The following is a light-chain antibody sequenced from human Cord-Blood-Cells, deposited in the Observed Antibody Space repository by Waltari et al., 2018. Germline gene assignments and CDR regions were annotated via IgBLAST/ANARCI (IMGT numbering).Light chain of an antibody. CDR1: QSVSSN. CDR2: GAS. Sequence: LVMTQSPATLSVSPGELATIYCRASQSVSSNLAWYQQKPGQAPRLLIYGASTRATGIPARFSGSGSGTEFTLTISSLQSEDFAVYYCQQYNNWPPYSFGQGTKLEIK. J-gene: IGKJ2*03. V-gene: IGKV3-15*01. CDR3: QQYNNWPPYS.